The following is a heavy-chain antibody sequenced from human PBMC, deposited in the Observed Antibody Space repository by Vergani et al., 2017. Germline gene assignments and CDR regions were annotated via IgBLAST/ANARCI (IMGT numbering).Heavy chain of an antibody. CDR3: AVRPRVNLVGGEIVTKRTFDY. Sequence: QVQLQQWGAGVVKPSGTLSLTCAVFGESFRSFYWSWIRQPPGKGLEWIGEINNDGYTNYNPSLGSRVTVSRDTAKNQFSLNLMSVTAADTAMYYCAVRPRVNLVGGEIVTKRTFDYWRQGSLVTVSS. V-gene: IGHV4-34*02. D-gene: IGHD3-10*01. J-gene: IGHJ4*02. CDR1: GESFRSFY. CDR2: INNDGYT.